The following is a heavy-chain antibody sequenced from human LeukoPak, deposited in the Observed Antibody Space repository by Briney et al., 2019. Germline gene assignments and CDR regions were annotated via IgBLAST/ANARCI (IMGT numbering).Heavy chain of an antibody. CDR3: AKGGGFSSWYYDY. CDR1: GFTFSSYG. J-gene: IGHJ4*02. D-gene: IGHD6-13*01. Sequence: GGSLRLSCAASGFTFSSYGMSWVRQAPGKGLEWVSAISGSGGSTYYADSVKGRFTISRDNSKNTLYLQMNSLRAEDTAVYYCAKGGGFSSWYYDYWGQGTLVTVSS. V-gene: IGHV3-23*01. CDR2: ISGSGGST.